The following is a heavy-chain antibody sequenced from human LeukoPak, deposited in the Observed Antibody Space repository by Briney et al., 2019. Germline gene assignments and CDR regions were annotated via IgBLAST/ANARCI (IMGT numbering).Heavy chain of an antibody. Sequence: GRSLRLSCAASGFTFSDYYMSWIRQAPGKGLEWVSYISSSGSTIYYADSVKGRFTISRDNAKNSLYLQMNSLRAEDTAVYYCARGGGTLETSVDPFDYWGQGTLVTVSS. V-gene: IGHV3-11*01. CDR3: ARGGGTLETSVDPFDY. J-gene: IGHJ4*02. CDR1: GFTFSDYY. CDR2: ISSSGSTI. D-gene: IGHD4-17*01.